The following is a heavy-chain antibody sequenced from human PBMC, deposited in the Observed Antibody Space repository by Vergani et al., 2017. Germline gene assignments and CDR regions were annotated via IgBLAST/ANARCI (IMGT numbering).Heavy chain of an antibody. Sequence: QVQLQESGPGLVKPSETLSLTCTVSGYSISSGYYWGWIRQPPGKGLEWIGSIYHSGSTYYNPSLKSRVTISVDTSKNQSSLKLSSVTAADTAVYYCARDPHYGDYDGDWFDPWGQGTLVTVSS. D-gene: IGHD4-17*01. CDR1: GYSISSGYY. V-gene: IGHV4-38-2*02. J-gene: IGHJ5*02. CDR3: ARDPHYGDYDGDWFDP. CDR2: IYHSGST.